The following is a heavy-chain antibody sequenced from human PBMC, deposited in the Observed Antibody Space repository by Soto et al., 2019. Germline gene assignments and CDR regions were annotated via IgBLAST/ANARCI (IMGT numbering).Heavy chain of an antibody. CDR2: VTSSGSTM. Sequence: EVQLVESGGGSVQPGGSLRLSCAVSGLTFKTYSMNWVRQAPGKGLEWISFVTSSGSTMYYADSVKGRFAISRDNAKNSLYLQMNSLREEDTAVYFCARDTYNTGYINWGQGTLVTVSS. CDR1: GLTFKTYS. D-gene: IGHD6-19*01. CDR3: ARDTYNTGYIN. J-gene: IGHJ4*02. V-gene: IGHV3-48*02.